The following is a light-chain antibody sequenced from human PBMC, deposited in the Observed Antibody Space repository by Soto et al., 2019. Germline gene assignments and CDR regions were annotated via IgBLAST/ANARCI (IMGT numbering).Light chain of an antibody. J-gene: IGKJ1*01. CDR2: VAA. CDR3: QHYKPYTT. Sequence: DILMTQSPSTLSSSVGETVTLTCRASQSTSSWVSWYQQRPGNPPKLVIYVAATLERGVPSRFSGSGSGTEFTLTIAGLQPDDFANYYCQHYKPYTTFGQGTRV. V-gene: IGKV1-5*03. CDR1: QSTSSW.